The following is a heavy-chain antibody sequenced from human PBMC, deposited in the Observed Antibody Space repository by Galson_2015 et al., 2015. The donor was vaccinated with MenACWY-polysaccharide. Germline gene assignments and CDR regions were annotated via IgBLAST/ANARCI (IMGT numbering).Heavy chain of an antibody. J-gene: IGHJ6*02. CDR3: ARTYCSRTSCYGMDV. CDR1: GFTFSNFW. Sequence: SLRLSCAASGFTFSNFWMSWVRQAPGKGLEWVAVISYDGSNKYYADSVKGRFTISRDNSKNTMYLQMNSLRAEDTAVYYCARTYCSRTSCYGMDVWGQGTTVTVSS. D-gene: IGHD2-2*01. CDR2: ISYDGSNK. V-gene: IGHV3-30-3*01.